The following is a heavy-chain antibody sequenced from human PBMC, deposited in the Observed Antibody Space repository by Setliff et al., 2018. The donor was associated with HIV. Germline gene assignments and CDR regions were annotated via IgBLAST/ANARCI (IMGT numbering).Heavy chain of an antibody. CDR1: GGSFSGYY. Sequence: SETLSLTCAVYGGSFSGYYWSWIRQTPGTGLEWIGEVNHSGSADYNPSLESRVAISIDTSKHQFSLKLSSVTAADTALYYCARHFSIFGITIISNDALDIWGQGTMVTVSS. D-gene: IGHD3-3*01. V-gene: IGHV4-34*01. CDR3: ARHFSIFGITIISNDALDI. CDR2: VNHSGSA. J-gene: IGHJ3*02.